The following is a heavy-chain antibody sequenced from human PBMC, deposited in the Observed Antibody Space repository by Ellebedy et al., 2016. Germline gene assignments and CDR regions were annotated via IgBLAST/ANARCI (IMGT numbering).Heavy chain of an antibody. D-gene: IGHD6-19*01. CDR3: IRHEEWLRPW. V-gene: IGHV3-73*01. CDR2: MRSRTYNYAT. CDR1: GFIFSDSS. J-gene: IGHJ4*02. Sequence: GGSLRLXCATSGFIFSDSSVQWVRQAPGKGLEWVGRMRSRTYNYATQYTASMRGRFTISRDDSKGMSYLQINSLQTDDTAIYYCIRHEEWLRPWWGQGVLVTVSS.